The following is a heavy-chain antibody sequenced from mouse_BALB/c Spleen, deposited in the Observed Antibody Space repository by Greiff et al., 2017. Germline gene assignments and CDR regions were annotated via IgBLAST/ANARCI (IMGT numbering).Heavy chain of an antibody. CDR3: NERVGRGEFDY. CDR1: GFNIKDYY. J-gene: IGHJ2*01. D-gene: IGHD4-1*01. Sequence: VQLQQSGAELVRSGASVKLSCTASGFNIKDYYMHWVKQRPEQGLEWIGWIDPENGDTEYAPKFQGKATMTADTSSNTAYLQLSSLTSEDTAVYYCNERVGRGEFDYWGQGTTLTVSS. CDR2: IDPENGDT. V-gene: IGHV14-4*02.